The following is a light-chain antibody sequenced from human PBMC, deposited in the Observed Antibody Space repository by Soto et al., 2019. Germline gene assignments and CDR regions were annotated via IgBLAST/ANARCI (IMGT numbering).Light chain of an antibody. CDR3: QQYTNWPYT. Sequence: EIVMTQSPATLSVSPGERASLSCRASQSVGSNLAWYQQTAGQAPRLLIYGASTRATGIPDRFSGSGSGTGFTLTISSLQSEDFAVYSCQQYTNWPYTFGQGTKLEIK. V-gene: IGKV3-15*01. CDR1: QSVGSN. CDR2: GAS. J-gene: IGKJ2*01.